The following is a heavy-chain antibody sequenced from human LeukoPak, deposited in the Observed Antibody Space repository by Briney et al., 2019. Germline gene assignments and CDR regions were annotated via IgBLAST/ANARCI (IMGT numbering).Heavy chain of an antibody. CDR1: GGSFSGYY. J-gene: IGHJ4*02. D-gene: IGHD3-3*01. V-gene: IGHV4-34*01. CDR2: INHSGST. CDR3: ARGPPYYDFWSGSVSRYFDY. Sequence: SETLSLTCAVYGGSFSGYYWSRIRQPPGKGLEWIGEINHSGSTNYNPSLKSRVTISVDTSKNQFSLKLSSVTAADTAVYYCARGPPYYDFWSGSVSRYFDYWGQGALVTVSS.